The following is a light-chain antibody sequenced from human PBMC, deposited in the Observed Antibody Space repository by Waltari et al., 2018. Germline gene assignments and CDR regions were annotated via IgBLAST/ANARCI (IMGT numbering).Light chain of an antibody. J-gene: IGKJ1*01. CDR2: NSS. CDR3: QQTFTTPWT. CDR1: QTIKSF. Sequence: DIQLTHSPSSLYASVAETLPIPCRAGQTIKSFLNWYQQKPGRAPKFFISNSSTLQSGVPSRFSGSGSGTEFTLTITSLQPEDFGSYFCQQTFTTPWTFGPGTTVEVK. V-gene: IGKV1-39*01.